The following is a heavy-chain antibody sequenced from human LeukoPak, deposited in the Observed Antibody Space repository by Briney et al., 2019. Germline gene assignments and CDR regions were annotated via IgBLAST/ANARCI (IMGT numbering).Heavy chain of an antibody. CDR3: ARDARHHSMSWYRVDF. CDR1: GYNFNNFG. J-gene: IGHJ4*02. D-gene: IGHD6-13*01. Sequence: ASVKVSCKASGYNFNNFGFSWVRQAPGQGLEWVGWISAYNGDTEYLQKLQGRVTMTTDTSTTTAYMELRNLRSDDTAVYYCARDARHHSMSWYRVDFWGQGTLVTVSS. V-gene: IGHV1-18*01. CDR2: ISAYNGDT.